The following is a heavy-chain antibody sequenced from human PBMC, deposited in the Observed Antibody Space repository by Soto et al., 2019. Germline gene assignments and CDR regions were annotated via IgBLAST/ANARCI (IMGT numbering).Heavy chain of an antibody. CDR1: GFTFSSYA. D-gene: IGHD1-1*01. Sequence: VGSLRLSCAASGFTFSSYAMSWVRQAPGKGLEWVSAISGSGGSTYYADSVKGRFTISRDNSKNTLYLQMNSLRAEDTAVYYCAKSLSYNWNDANWFDPWGQGTLVTVSS. CDR3: AKSLSYNWNDANWFDP. CDR2: ISGSGGST. V-gene: IGHV3-23*01. J-gene: IGHJ5*02.